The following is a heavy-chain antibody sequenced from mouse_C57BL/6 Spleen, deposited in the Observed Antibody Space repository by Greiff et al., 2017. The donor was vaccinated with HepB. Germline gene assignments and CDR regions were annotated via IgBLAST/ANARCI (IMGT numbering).Heavy chain of an antibody. Sequence: VQLQQPGAELVKPGASVKLSCKASGYTFTSYWMHWVKQRPGQGLEWIGMIHPNSGSTNYNEKFKSKATLTVDKSSSTAYMQLSSLTSEDSAVYYCARRIYYGSSYDWYFDVWGTGTTVTVSS. J-gene: IGHJ1*03. D-gene: IGHD1-1*01. V-gene: IGHV1-64*01. CDR2: IHPNSGST. CDR1: GYTFTSYW. CDR3: ARRIYYGSSYDWYFDV.